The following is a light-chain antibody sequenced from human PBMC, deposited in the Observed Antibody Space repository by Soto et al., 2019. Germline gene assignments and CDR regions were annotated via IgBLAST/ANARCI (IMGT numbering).Light chain of an antibody. Sequence: ELVSTQSPATLSLSPGERATLSSRASQSVSSYLAWYQQKPGQAPRLLIYDASNRATCIPARFSGSGSGTDFTLTISSLEPEDFAGYYCQQRSNWPRGLTFGGGTKVEIK. J-gene: IGKJ4*01. CDR1: QSVSSY. CDR2: DAS. CDR3: QQRSNWPRGLT. V-gene: IGKV3-11*01.